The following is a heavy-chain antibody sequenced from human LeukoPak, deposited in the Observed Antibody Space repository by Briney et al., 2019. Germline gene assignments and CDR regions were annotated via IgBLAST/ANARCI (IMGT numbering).Heavy chain of an antibody. Sequence: SETLSLTCAGYGGSFSGYYWGWIRQPPGKGLEWIGEINHSGSTNYNPSLKSRVTISVDTSKNQFSLKLSSVTAADTAVYYCASNYYDSSGYQPSDAFDIWGQGTMVTVSS. D-gene: IGHD3-22*01. CDR3: ASNYYDSSGYQPSDAFDI. V-gene: IGHV4-34*01. J-gene: IGHJ3*02. CDR1: GGSFSGYY. CDR2: INHSGST.